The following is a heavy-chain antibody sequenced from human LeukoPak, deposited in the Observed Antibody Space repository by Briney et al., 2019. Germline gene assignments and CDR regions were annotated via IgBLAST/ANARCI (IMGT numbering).Heavy chain of an antibody. D-gene: IGHD5-18*01. V-gene: IGHV3-30*18. CDR2: ISYDGSNK. CDR1: GFTFSSSG. CDR3: AKVGYSYASYFDY. Sequence: KSGGSLRLSCAASGFTFSSSGMHWVRQAPGKGLEWVAVISYDGSNKCYADSVKGRFTISRDNSQNTLYLQMNSLRAEDTAVYYCAKVGYSYASYFDYWGQGTLVTVSS. J-gene: IGHJ4*02.